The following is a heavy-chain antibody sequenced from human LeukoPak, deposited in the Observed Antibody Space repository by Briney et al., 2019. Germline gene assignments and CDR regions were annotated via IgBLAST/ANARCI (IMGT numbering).Heavy chain of an antibody. J-gene: IGHJ4*02. CDR2: ISGSGGST. CDR3: AATGALGNY. V-gene: IGHV3-23*01. CDR1: TFTFSSYA. Sequence: GGSLRLSCAASTFTFSSYAMSWVRQAPGKGLEWVSGISGSGGSTYYADSVKGRFTISRDNSKNTLYLQSNSLRAEDTALYYCAATGALGNYWGQGTLVTVSS. D-gene: IGHD1-1*01.